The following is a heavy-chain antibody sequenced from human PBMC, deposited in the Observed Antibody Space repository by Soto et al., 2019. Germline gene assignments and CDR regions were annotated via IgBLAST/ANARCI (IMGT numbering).Heavy chain of an antibody. CDR2: INAGNGNT. CDR3: ARGPGGPDGPGDY. Sequence: QVQLVQSGAEVKKPGASVKVSCKASGYTFTNYAMHWVRQAPGQRLEWMGWINAGNGNTKYSQKFQGRVTITRDTSASTAYMELSNLRSEDTAVYYCARGPGGPDGPGDYWGQGTLVTVSS. J-gene: IGHJ4*02. V-gene: IGHV1-3*01. CDR1: GYTFTNYA. D-gene: IGHD2-15*01.